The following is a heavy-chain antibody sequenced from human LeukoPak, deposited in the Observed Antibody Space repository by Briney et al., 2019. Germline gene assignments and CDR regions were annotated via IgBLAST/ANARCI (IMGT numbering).Heavy chain of an antibody. CDR3: ANRISGSSS. J-gene: IGHJ5*02. D-gene: IGHD1-26*01. Sequence: SGGSLKISCAASGFTFSTYAMSWIRQAPGKGLEWVSAISSGGGNTDYADSVKGRFTIPRDNSKNTVFLQMNSLRAEDTGVYYCANRISGSSSWGQGTLVTVSS. CDR2: ISSGGGNT. CDR1: GFTFSTYA. V-gene: IGHV3-23*01.